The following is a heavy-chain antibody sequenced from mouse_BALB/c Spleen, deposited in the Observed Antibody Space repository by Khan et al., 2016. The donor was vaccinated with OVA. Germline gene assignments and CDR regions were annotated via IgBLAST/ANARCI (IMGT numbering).Heavy chain of an antibody. CDR3: GRCGQFYYCSMGDAMDY. CDR1: GYTFTSYW. CDR2: INPSTAYS. D-gene: IGHD1-1*01. Sequence: QVQLQQSGAELAKPGASVKMSCKASGYTFTSYWMHWVKQRPGQGLEWIGYINPSTAYSEYNQKFKDKATLTADNSSSTAYMQLSSLTSEDSAVYYCGRCGQFYYCSMGDAMDYWGQGTSVTVSS. V-gene: IGHV1-7*01. J-gene: IGHJ4*01.